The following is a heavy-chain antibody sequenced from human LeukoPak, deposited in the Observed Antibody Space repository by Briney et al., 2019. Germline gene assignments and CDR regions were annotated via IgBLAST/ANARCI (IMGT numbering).Heavy chain of an antibody. CDR3: AKLGYSYGGGRGPYFDY. V-gene: IGHV3-7*01. CDR1: GLTFSIHW. J-gene: IGHJ4*02. CDR2: INQDGSDK. Sequence: GGSLRLSCAASGLTFSIHWMNWVRQAPGKGLECVANINQDGSDKYYVDSVKGRFTISRDNTKNSLYLQMNSLRAEDTAVYYCAKLGYSYGGGRGPYFDYWGQGTLVTVSS. D-gene: IGHD5-18*01.